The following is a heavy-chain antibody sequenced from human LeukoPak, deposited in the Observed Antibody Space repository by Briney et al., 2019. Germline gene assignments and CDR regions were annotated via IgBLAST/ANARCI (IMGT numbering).Heavy chain of an antibody. CDR1: GFTFDDYA. J-gene: IGHJ4*02. D-gene: IGHD2-21*02. CDR3: AKADVTGPPDY. V-gene: IGHV3-9*01. Sequence: GGSLRLSCAASGFTFDDYAMHWVRQAPGKGLEWVSGISWNSGSIGYADSVKGRFTISRDNSKNTLYLQMNSLRAEDTAVYYCAKADVTGPPDYWGQGTLVTVSS. CDR2: ISWNSGSI.